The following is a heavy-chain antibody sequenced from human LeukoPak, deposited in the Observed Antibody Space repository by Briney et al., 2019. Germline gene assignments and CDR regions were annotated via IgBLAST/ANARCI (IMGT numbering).Heavy chain of an antibody. Sequence: SETLSLTCTVSGGSFSSHYWSWIRQPPGKGLERIGYIYYTGRTNYNPSLESRVTISVDTSKNQFSLKVSSVTAADTAVYYCARVSGSNYRNYFDYWGQGTLVTVSS. J-gene: IGHJ4*02. CDR1: GGSFSSHY. CDR2: IYYTGRT. D-gene: IGHD2-15*01. V-gene: IGHV4-59*11. CDR3: ARVSGSNYRNYFDY.